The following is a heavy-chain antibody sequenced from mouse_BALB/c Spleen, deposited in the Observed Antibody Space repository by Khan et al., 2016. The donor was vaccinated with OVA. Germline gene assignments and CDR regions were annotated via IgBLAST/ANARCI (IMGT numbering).Heavy chain of an antibody. Sequence: QVQLKESGAELVRPGASVKLSCKTSGYIFTSYWIHWVKQRSGRGLEWIARIYPGTGNTYYNENFKGKATLTADNSSSTAYMQLSSLKSEDSAVYFCGREEALYYFNYWGQGTTLTVSS. CDR3: GREEALYYFNY. V-gene: IGHV1-76*01. CDR2: IYPGTGNT. D-gene: IGHD3-2*02. CDR1: GYIFTSYW. J-gene: IGHJ2*01.